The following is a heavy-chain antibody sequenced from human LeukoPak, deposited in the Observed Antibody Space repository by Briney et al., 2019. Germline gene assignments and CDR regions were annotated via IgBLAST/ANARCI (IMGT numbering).Heavy chain of an antibody. J-gene: IGHJ2*01. D-gene: IGHD7-27*01. Sequence: ASETPSLTCTVSGGSISSYYWSWIRQPPGKGLEWIGYIYYSGSTNYNPSLKSRVTISVDTSKNQFSLKLSSVTAADTAVYYCARGSNWGDWYFDLWGRGTLVTVSS. CDR1: GGSISSYY. CDR3: ARGSNWGDWYFDL. CDR2: IYYSGST. V-gene: IGHV4-59*01.